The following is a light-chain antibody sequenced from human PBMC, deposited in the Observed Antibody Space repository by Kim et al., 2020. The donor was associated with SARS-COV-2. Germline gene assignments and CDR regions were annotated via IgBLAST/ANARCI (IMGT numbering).Light chain of an antibody. J-gene: IGKJ1*01. Sequence: ASVGDRVTITCRASQSISNWLALYQQKPGKAPNLLIYDASSLESGVPSRFSGSGSGTEFTLTISSLQPDDFATYYCQQYDSYSWTFGQGTKVDIK. CDR2: DAS. V-gene: IGKV1-5*01. CDR1: QSISNW. CDR3: QQYDSYSWT.